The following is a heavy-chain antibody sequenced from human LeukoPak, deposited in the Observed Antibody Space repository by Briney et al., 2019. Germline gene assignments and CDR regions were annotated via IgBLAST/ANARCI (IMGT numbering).Heavy chain of an antibody. CDR1: GGSFSGYY. V-gene: IGHV4-34*01. CDR2: INHSGST. Sequence: SETLSLTCAVYGGSFSGYYWSWIRQPPGKGLEWIGEINHSGSTNYNPSLKSRVTISVDTSKNQFSLKLSSVTAADTAVYYCARGRGYRGSYLGYWGQGTLVTVSS. D-gene: IGHD1-26*01. J-gene: IGHJ4*02. CDR3: ARGRGYRGSYLGY.